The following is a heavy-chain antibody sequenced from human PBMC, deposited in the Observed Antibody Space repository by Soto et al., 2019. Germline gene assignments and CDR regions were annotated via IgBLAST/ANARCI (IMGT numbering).Heavy chain of an antibody. J-gene: IGHJ4*02. CDR1: GFTFTSSA. V-gene: IGHV1-58*01. D-gene: IGHD3-10*01. CDR3: GAGGGGGVY. CDR2: IVVGSGNT. Sequence: QMQLVQSGPEVKKPGTSVKVSCKASGFTFTSSAVQWVRQARGQRLEWIGWIVVGSGNTNYAQKFQERVTITRDMPKSTANMGVSSLGSGGTAGYYGGAGGGGGVYWGQGTLVTVSS.